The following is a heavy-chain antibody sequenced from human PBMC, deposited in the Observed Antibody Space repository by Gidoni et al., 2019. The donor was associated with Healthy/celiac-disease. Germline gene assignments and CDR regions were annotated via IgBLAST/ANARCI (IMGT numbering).Heavy chain of an antibody. Sequence: QVQLVQSGAEVKKPGASVTVSCKASGYTFTSYGIRWVRQAPGQGLEWMGWISAYNGNTNYAQKLQGRVTMTTDTSTSTAYMELRSLRSDDTAVYYCARSNWGTIFGVVIIIDYYGMDVWGQGTTVTVSS. D-gene: IGHD3-3*01. CDR3: ARSNWGTIFGVVIIIDYYGMDV. CDR2: ISAYNGNT. J-gene: IGHJ6*02. V-gene: IGHV1-18*04. CDR1: GYTFTSYG.